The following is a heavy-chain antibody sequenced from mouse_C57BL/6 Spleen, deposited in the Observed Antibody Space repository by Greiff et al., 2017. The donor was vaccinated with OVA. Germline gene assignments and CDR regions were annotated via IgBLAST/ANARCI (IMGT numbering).Heavy chain of an antibody. D-gene: IGHD1-1*01. CDR2: IDPSDSET. J-gene: IGHJ1*03. CDR3: ARFHYGSYWYFDV. Sequence: QVQLQQPGAELVRPGSSVKLSCKASGYTFTSYWMHWVKQRPIQGLEWIGNIDPSDSETHYNQKFKDKATLTVDKSSSTAYMQLSSLTSEDSAVYYCARFHYGSYWYFDVWGTGTTVTVSS. V-gene: IGHV1-52*01. CDR1: GYTFTSYW.